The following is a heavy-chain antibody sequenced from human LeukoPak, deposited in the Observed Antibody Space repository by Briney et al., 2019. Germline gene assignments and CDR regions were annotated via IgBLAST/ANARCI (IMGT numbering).Heavy chain of an antibody. CDR2: INHGGST. Sequence: PSETLSLTCAVYGESFSGYYWTWIRQPPGKGLEWIGEINHGGSTNYSPSLKSRVTISIDTSKNQFSLKLSSVTAADTAVYYCARGGYGNGQYFDYWGQGTLVTVSS. J-gene: IGHJ4*02. CDR3: ARGGYGNGQYFDY. D-gene: IGHD2/OR15-2a*01. V-gene: IGHV4-34*01. CDR1: GESFSGYY.